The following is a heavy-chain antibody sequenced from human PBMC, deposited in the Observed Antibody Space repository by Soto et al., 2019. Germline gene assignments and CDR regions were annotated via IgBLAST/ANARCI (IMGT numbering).Heavy chain of an antibody. Sequence: QVQLVKSGAEVKKPGSSVKVSCKASGGTFSSYAISWVRQAPGQGIEWMGGIIPIFGPANYAQKFQGRVTITADESTSIAYMELSSLRSEDTAVYYCARRDLKNYGMDVWGQGTTVTVSS. CDR1: GGTFSSYA. CDR3: ARRDLKNYGMDV. V-gene: IGHV1-69*01. J-gene: IGHJ6*02. D-gene: IGHD3-3*01. CDR2: IIPIFGPA.